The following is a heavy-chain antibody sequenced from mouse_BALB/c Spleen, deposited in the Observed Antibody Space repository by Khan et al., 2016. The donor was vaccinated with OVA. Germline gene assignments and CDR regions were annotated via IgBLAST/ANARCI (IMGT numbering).Heavy chain of an antibody. V-gene: IGHV1S56*01. Sequence: QVQLQQPGPELVKPGAVVKISCKASGYTFTAYDINWLKQRPGQGLEWIGRIFPGDGSINYSEKFRGKATLTADKSSNTAYMQLSSLTSEKSAVYFYAGEGLRGVGLDSWGQGTSVSVSS. D-gene: IGHD2-4*01. CDR2: IFPGDGSI. J-gene: IGHJ4*01. CDR3: AGEGLRGVGLDS. CDR1: GYTFTAYD.